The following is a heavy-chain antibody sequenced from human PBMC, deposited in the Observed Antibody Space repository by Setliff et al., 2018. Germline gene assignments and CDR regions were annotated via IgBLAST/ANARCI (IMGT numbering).Heavy chain of an antibody. CDR2: IKSKTDGGTT. V-gene: IGHV3-15*01. J-gene: IGHJ4*02. D-gene: IGHD3-16*02. Sequence: PGESLTISCAASGFTFSNAWMSWVRQAPGKGLEWVGRIKSKTDGGTTDYAAPVKGRFTISRDDSKNTLYLQMNSLKTEDTAVYYCTTILMITFGGVIVNRFDYWGQGTLVTVSS. CDR1: GFTFSNAW. CDR3: TTILMITFGGVIVNRFDY.